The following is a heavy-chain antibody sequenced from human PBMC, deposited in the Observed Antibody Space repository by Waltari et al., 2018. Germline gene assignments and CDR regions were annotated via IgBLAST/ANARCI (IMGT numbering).Heavy chain of an antibody. D-gene: IGHD6-19*01. Sequence: QVQLQQWGAGLLKPSETLSLTCAVYGGSFSGYYWSWIRQPPGKGLEWIGEINHSGSTNYNPSLKSRVTISVDTSKNQFSLKLSSVTAADTAVYYCARGPPLSYSSGWYGRWGQGTLVIVSS. CDR1: GGSFSGYY. CDR3: ARGPPLSYSSGWYGR. CDR2: INHSGST. V-gene: IGHV4-34*01. J-gene: IGHJ4*02.